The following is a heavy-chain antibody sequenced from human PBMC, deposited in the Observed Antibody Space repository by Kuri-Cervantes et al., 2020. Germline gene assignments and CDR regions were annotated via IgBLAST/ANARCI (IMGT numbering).Heavy chain of an antibody. V-gene: IGHV1-8*01. J-gene: IGHJ6*02. CDR3: ASLDTAIDYYGMDV. CDR2: MNPNSGNK. D-gene: IGHD5-18*01. Sequence: ASVKVSCKASGYTFTSYDINWVRQAPGQGLEWMGWMNPNSGNKGYAQKFQGRVTMTRNTSISTAYMELSSLRSEDTAVYYCASLDTAIDYYGMDVWGQGTTVTVSS. CDR1: GYTFTSYD.